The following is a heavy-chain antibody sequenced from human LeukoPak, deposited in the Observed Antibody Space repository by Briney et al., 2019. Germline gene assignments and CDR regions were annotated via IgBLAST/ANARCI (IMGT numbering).Heavy chain of an antibody. Sequence: HPGGSLRLSCAASGLTFSSYAMHWVRQAPGKGLEWVAVISYDGSNKYYADSVKGRFTISRDNSKNTLYLQMNSLRAEDTAVYYCARDHRWYCSGGSCYSSAFDIWGQGTMVTVSS. CDR2: ISYDGSNK. CDR3: ARDHRWYCSGGSCYSSAFDI. J-gene: IGHJ3*02. D-gene: IGHD2-15*01. CDR1: GLTFSSYA. V-gene: IGHV3-30-3*01.